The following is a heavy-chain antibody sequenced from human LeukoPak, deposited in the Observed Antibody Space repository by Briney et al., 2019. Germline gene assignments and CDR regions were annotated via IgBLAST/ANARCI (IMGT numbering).Heavy chain of an antibody. CDR3: TTNIGTTVTTEYYYYYGMDV. J-gene: IGHJ6*02. CDR2: IKSKTDGGTT. Sequence: GGSLRLSCAASGFTFSNAWMSWVRQAPGKGLEWVGRIKSKTDGGTTDYAAPVKGRFTISRDDSKNTLYLQMNSLKTEDTAVYYCTTNIGTTVTTEYYYYYGMDVWGQGTTVTVSS. D-gene: IGHD4-17*01. CDR1: GFTFSNAW. V-gene: IGHV3-15*01.